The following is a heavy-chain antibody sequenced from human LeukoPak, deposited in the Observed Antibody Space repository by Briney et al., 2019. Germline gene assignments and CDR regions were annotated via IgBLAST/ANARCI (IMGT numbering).Heavy chain of an antibody. CDR2: IYNSGST. CDR1: GGSISAYY. J-gene: IGHJ4*02. Sequence: PSETLSLTCTVSGGSISAYYYTWLRHPPGKGLEWIGLIYNSGSTNYNPSLKSPVTISVDTYKNQFSLKLSSVTAADTAVYYCARERLGATYYFDYWGQGTLVTVSS. CDR3: ARERLGATYYFDY. D-gene: IGHD1-26*01. V-gene: IGHV4-59*01.